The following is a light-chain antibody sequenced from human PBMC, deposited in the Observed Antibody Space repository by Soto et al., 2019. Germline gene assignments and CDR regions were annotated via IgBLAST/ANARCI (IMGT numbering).Light chain of an antibody. Sequence: QSVLTQSPSASASLGASVKLTCTLSSGHSNYAIAWHQQQPDKGPRFLMKLNSNGSHSKGDGIPDRFSGSSSGAERFLTISSLQSEDEADYYCQPWGTGPWVFGGGTQLTVL. CDR1: SGHSNYA. CDR2: LNSNGSH. V-gene: IGLV4-69*01. J-gene: IGLJ7*01. CDR3: QPWGTGPWV.